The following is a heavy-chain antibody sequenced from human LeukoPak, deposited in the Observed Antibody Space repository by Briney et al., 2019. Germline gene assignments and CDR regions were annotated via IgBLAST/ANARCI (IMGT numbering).Heavy chain of an antibody. CDR2: IDPINSYS. Sequence: GESLKISCKGSGYSFTRYWISWVRQMPGKGLEWMGRIDPINSYSNYGPSFQGHVTFSADKSISTAYLQWSSLEASDSAMYYCASEVVTMVRGVSMGANHYYSMDVWGQGTTVTVSS. CDR3: ASEVVTMVRGVSMGANHYYSMDV. V-gene: IGHV5-10-1*01. J-gene: IGHJ6*02. CDR1: GYSFTRYW. D-gene: IGHD3-10*01.